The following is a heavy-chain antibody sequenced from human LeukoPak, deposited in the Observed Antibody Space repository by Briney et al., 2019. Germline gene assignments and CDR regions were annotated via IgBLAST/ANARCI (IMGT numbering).Heavy chain of an antibody. Sequence: PGGSLRLSCAASGFTFSSYWMSWVRQAPGKGLEWVANIKQDGSEKYYVDSVKGRLTISRDNAKNSLYLQMNSLRAEDTAVYYCARESGGSRNPPRDYWGQGTLVTVSS. D-gene: IGHD1-26*01. J-gene: IGHJ4*02. CDR2: IKQDGSEK. CDR1: GFTFSSYW. CDR3: ARESGGSRNPPRDY. V-gene: IGHV3-7*01.